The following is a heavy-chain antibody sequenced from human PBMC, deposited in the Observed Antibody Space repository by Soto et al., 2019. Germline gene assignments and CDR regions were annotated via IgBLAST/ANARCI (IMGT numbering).Heavy chain of an antibody. J-gene: IGHJ4*02. CDR3: AKSRTPVVPAALVDY. CDR2: ISGNGGTT. CDR1: GFTFSSYA. D-gene: IGHD2-2*01. Sequence: EVQLLESGGGFIQPGGSLRLSCAASGFTFSSYAMTWVRQAPGKGLEWVSGISGNGGTTYYAGSVKGRFTISRDNSKNTLYLQMSSLRAEDTAVYYCAKSRTPVVPAALVDYWGQGALVTVSS. V-gene: IGHV3-23*01.